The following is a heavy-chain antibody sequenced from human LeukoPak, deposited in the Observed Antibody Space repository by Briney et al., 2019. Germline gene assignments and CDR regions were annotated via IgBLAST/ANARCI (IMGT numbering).Heavy chain of an antibody. V-gene: IGHV7-4-1*02. CDR3: ARDPTYYYDSSGYKNDY. D-gene: IGHD3-22*01. Sequence: ASVKVSCKASGYTFTSYAMNWVRQAPGQGLEWMGWINTNTGNPTYAQGFTGRFVFSLDTSVSTAYLQISSLKAEDTAVYYCARDPTYYYDSSGYKNDYWGQGTLVTVSS. CDR1: GYTFTSYA. J-gene: IGHJ4*02. CDR2: INTNTGNP.